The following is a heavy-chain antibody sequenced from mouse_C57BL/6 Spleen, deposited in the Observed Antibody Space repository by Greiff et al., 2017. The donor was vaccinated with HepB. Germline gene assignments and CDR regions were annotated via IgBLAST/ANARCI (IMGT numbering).Heavy chain of an antibody. J-gene: IGHJ3*01. CDR1: GYTFTSYW. Sequence: QVQLKQPGAELVMPGASVKLSCKASGYTFTSYWMHWVKQRPGQGLEWIGEIDPSDSYTNYNQKFKGKSTLTVDKSSSSAYMQLSSLTSEDSAVYNCARGGDYGDKTTFAYWGQGTLVTVSA. CDR2: IDPSDSYT. CDR3: ARGGDYGDKTTFAY. V-gene: IGHV1-69*01. D-gene: IGHD2-4*01.